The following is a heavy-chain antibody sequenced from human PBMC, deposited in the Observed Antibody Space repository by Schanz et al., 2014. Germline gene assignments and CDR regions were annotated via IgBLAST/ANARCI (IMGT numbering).Heavy chain of an antibody. CDR2: ISGSGAST. J-gene: IGHJ4*02. CDR1: GFMFSSYG. Sequence: VQLVESGGGVVQPGRSLRLSCAASGFMFSSYGMHWVRQAPGKGLEWVSGISGSGASTYYADSVKGRFTISRDNAKNTLYLQMNSLRAEDTAVYYCVRDSFFAFDYWGQGTLVTVSS. CDR3: VRDSFFAFDY. D-gene: IGHD3-3*01. V-gene: IGHV3-23*04.